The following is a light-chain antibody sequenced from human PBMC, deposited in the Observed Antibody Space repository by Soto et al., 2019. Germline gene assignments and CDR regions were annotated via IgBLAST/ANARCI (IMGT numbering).Light chain of an antibody. CDR1: QSISNK. CDR3: QQYNSWSPIT. Sequence: SPATLSVSPGERATLSCRASQSISNKVVWYQQKLGQAPRLLIHGASTRATGIPARFSGSGSGTEFTLTISSLQSEDFAVYYCQQYNSWSPITFGQGTRLEIK. J-gene: IGKJ5*01. V-gene: IGKV3-15*01. CDR2: GAS.